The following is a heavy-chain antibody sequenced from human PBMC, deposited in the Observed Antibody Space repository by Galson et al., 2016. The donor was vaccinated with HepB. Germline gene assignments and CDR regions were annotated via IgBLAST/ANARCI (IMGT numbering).Heavy chain of an antibody. CDR2: IYPGDSDT. V-gene: IGHV5-51*01. D-gene: IGHD2-2*01. CDR1: GYIFTNYW. CDR3: GRISAGGYCSSASCKDYFYYLDV. J-gene: IGHJ6*03. Sequence: QSGAEVKKPGESLRISCKASGYIFTNYWIGWVRQMPGKGLEWMGIIYPGDSDTRYSPSFQGQVTFSADKSISTAYLQWSSLKASDTAMYYCGRISAGGYCSSASCKDYFYYLDVWGKGTTVTVSS.